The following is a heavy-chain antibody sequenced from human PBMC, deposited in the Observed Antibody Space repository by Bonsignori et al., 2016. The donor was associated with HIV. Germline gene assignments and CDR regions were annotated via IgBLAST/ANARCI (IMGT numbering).Heavy chain of an antibody. CDR3: VRDERVHLYALDA. CDR1: GDSIISDNHF. D-gene: IGHD2/OR15-2a*01. J-gene: IGHJ6*02. CDR2: FIIVAES. V-gene: IGHV4-39*07. Sequence: QVQFQVSGPGLVKPSETLSLTCTVSGDSIISDNHFWGWVRQPQEGSGMDRSFIIVAESGIIPSLQSRATVSADTSQAQLSLTLTSVTAADTALYYCVRDERVHLYALDAWGRGTMVTVSS.